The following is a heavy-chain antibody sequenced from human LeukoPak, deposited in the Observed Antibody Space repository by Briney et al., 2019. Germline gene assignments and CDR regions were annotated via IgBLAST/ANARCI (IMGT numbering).Heavy chain of an antibody. Sequence: GGSLRLSCAASGFTFSTSWMHWVRQAPGKGLVWVSRINSDGESTNYADFVKGRFTISRDNAKNTLYLQMNSLRAEDTAVYYCVRDMGYYDKVWGQGTLVTVSS. J-gene: IGHJ4*02. CDR2: INSDGEST. D-gene: IGHD3-22*01. CDR3: VRDMGYYDKV. CDR1: GFTFSTSW. V-gene: IGHV3-74*01.